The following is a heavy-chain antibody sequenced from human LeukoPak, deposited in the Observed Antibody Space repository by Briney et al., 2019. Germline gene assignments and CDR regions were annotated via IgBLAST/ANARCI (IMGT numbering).Heavy chain of an antibody. CDR1: GYSISSGYY. CDR2: IYHSGST. J-gene: IGHJ6*03. CDR3: ASLVLRFLEWLPRSYYYMDV. Sequence: SETLSLTCAVSGYSISSGYYWGWIRQPPGKGLECIGSIYHSGSTYYNPSLKSRVTISVDTSKNQFSLKLSSVTAADTAVYYCASLVLRFLEWLPRSYYYMDVWGKGTTVTVSS. V-gene: IGHV4-38-2*01. D-gene: IGHD3-3*01.